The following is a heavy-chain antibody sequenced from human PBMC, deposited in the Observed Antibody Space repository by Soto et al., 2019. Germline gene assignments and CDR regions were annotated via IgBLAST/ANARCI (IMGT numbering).Heavy chain of an antibody. D-gene: IGHD2-15*01. J-gene: IGHJ5*02. CDR3: ARDNVVVVAATPHNWFDP. CDR1: GGSFSGYY. V-gene: IGHV4-34*01. CDR2: INHSGST. Sequence: SETLSLTCAVYGGSFSGYYWSWIRQPPGKGLEWIGEINHSGSTNYNPSLKSRVTISVDTSKNQFSLKLSSVTAADTAVYYCARDNVVVVAATPHNWFDPWGQGTLVTVSS.